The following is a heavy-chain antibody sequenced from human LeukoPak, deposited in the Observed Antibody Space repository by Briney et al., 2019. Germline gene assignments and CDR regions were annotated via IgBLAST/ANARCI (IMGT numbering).Heavy chain of an antibody. CDR2: IYYSGST. Sequence: SQTLSLTCTVSSGSISSGDYYWSWIRQPPGKGLEWIGYIYYSGSTYYNPSLKSRVTIPVDTSKNQFSLKLSSVTAADTAVYYCARALNYCSSTSCFEYFQHWGQGTLVTVSS. V-gene: IGHV4-30-4*08. CDR3: ARALNYCSSTSCFEYFQH. J-gene: IGHJ1*01. CDR1: SGSISSGDYY. D-gene: IGHD2-2*01.